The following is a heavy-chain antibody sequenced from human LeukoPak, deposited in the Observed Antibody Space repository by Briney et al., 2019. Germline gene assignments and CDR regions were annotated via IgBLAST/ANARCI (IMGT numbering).Heavy chain of an antibody. D-gene: IGHD5-12*01. CDR2: IWYDGSNK. J-gene: IGHJ3*02. CDR1: GFTFSSYG. CDR3: ASNLVARTFDI. Sequence: PGRSLRLSCAASGFTFSSYGMHGVGRAPGKGWEWVAVIWYDGSNKSYADSVKGRFTISRDNSKTTLYLQLNSLRAEDTTAYYCASNLVARTFDIWGQGTMVTVSS. V-gene: IGHV3-33*01.